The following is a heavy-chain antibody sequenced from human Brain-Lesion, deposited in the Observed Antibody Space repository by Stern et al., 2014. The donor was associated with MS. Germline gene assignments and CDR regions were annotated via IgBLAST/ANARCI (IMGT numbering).Heavy chain of an antibody. CDR1: GFTFGDYA. CDR3: ARDIAGSSAYFAY. J-gene: IGHJ4*02. CDR2: ISWNNGTI. D-gene: IGHD3-10*01. Sequence: VQLVESGGDLVQPGRSLRLSCAAFGFTFGDYAMHWVRQAPGKGLEWVAGISWNNGTIGYADSVKGRFTTSRDNAYSSLYLQMNSLRPEDTALYYCARDIAGSSAYFAYWGQGTLVTVSS. V-gene: IGHV3-9*01.